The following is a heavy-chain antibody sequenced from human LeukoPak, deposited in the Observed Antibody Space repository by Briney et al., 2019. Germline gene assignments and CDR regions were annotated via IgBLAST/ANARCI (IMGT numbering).Heavy chain of an antibody. CDR3: ARDRDYGDYGEDYYYYYMDV. CDR1: GFTFSSYD. CDR2: ISYDGSNK. V-gene: IGHV3-30*03. Sequence: GGSLRLSCAASGFTFSSYDMTWVRQAPGRGLEWVAVISYDGSNKYYADSVKGRFTISRDNSKNTLYLQMNSLRAEDTAVYYCARDRDYGDYGEDYYYYYMDVWGKGTTVTVSS. D-gene: IGHD4-17*01. J-gene: IGHJ6*03.